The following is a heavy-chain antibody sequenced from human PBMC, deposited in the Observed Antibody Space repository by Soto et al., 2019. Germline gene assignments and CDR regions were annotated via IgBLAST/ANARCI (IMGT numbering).Heavy chain of an antibody. J-gene: IGHJ3*02. CDR2: VSADRSET. D-gene: IGHD4-17*01. CDR1: GFSFSTYV. V-gene: IGHV3-33*01. Sequence: GGSLRLSCAASGFSFSTYVMHWVRQAPDKGLEWVAVVSADRSETYYADAVEGRFTISRDNPEKTLFLQMNSLRVEDTAVYYCAREIATVTTPWAWGPPLKKTFDIWGQGTQVTVSS. CDR3: AREIATVTTPWAWGPPLKKTFDI.